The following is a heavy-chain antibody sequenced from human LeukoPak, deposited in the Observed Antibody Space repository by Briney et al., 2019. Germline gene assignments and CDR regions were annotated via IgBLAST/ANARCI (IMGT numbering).Heavy chain of an antibody. J-gene: IGHJ3*02. CDR2: ISYDGSNK. CDR3: AKDGPVDYGSGNAFDI. Sequence: GGSLRLSCAASGFTFSSYAMHWVRQAPGKGLEWVTIISYDGSNKYYADYVKGRFTISRDNSKNTLYLQMDSLRAEDTAVYYCAKDGPVDYGSGNAFDIWGQGTMVTVSS. CDR1: GFTFSSYA. D-gene: IGHD3-10*01. V-gene: IGHV3-30*04.